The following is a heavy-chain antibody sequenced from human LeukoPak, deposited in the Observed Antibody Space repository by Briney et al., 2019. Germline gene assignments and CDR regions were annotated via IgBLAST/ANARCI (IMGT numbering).Heavy chain of an antibody. CDR2: ISSSGSTI. CDR1: GFAFSDYY. CDR3: AREYSGYDYYFDC. V-gene: IGHV3-11*01. D-gene: IGHD5-12*01. Sequence: GGSLRLSCAASGFAFSDYYMSWIRQAPGKGLEWVSYISSSGSTIYYADSVKGRFTISRDNAKNSLYLQMNSLRAEDTAVYYCAREYSGYDYYFDCWGQGTLVTVSS. J-gene: IGHJ4*02.